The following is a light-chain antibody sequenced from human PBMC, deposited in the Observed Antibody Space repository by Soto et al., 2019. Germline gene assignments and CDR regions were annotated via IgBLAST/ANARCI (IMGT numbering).Light chain of an antibody. CDR2: AAS. J-gene: IGKJ4*01. Sequence: DIQLTQSPSFLSASVGDRVTITCRASQGISSYLAWYQQKPGKAPKLLIYAASTLQSGVPSRFSGSGSGTEFTLTISSLQPDDFATYYCQQLNSYPLTFCGGTKVEIK. CDR3: QQLNSYPLT. CDR1: QGISSY. V-gene: IGKV1-9*01.